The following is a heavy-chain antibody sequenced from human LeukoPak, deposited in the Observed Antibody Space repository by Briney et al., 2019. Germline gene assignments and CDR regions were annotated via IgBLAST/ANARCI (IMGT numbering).Heavy chain of an antibody. J-gene: IGHJ4*02. Sequence: ASVKVSCKAFGYIFTSYYVHWVRQAPGQGLEWMGIINPSGGSTSYAQKFQGRVTMTRDTSTSTVYMELSSLRSEDTAVYYCAREGMVRGVVDYWGQGTLVTVSS. D-gene: IGHD3-10*01. CDR1: GYIFTSYY. CDR2: INPSGGST. CDR3: AREGMVRGVVDY. V-gene: IGHV1-46*01.